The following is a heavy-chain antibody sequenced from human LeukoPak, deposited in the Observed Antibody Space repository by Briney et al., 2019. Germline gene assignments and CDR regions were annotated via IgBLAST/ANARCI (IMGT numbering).Heavy chain of an antibody. CDR3: AKGGATVIDY. V-gene: IGHV3-74*01. D-gene: IGHD4-17*01. Sequence: GGPLRLSCAASGFTFSNYWMHWVRQAPGKGLVWVSRINSDGSSTTSADSVKGRFTISRDNAKNTLYLQMNSLRAEDTAVYYCAKGGATVIDYWGQGTLVTVSS. CDR1: GFTFSNYW. J-gene: IGHJ4*02. CDR2: INSDGSST.